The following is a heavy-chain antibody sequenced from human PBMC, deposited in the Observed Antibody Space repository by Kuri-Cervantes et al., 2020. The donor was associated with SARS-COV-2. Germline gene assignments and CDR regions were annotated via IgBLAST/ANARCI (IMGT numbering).Heavy chain of an antibody. CDR1: GFNFNNFG. J-gene: IGHJ4*02. V-gene: IGHV3-30*18. CDR2: ISYDGTNK. D-gene: IGHD5-24*01. CDR3: AKSFDPYNSLSGDYFDY. Sequence: GESLKISCAASGFNFNNFGMHWVRQAPGKGLEWVAVISYDGTNKYYADSVKGRFTISRDNSKNTLYLQMNSLRPEDTAVYYCAKSFDPYNSLSGDYFDYWGQGTLVTVSS.